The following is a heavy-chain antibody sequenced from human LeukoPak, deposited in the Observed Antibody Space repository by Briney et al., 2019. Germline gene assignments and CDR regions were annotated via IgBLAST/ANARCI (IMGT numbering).Heavy chain of an antibody. CDR3: ARDSDSSHDY. CDR2: ISGSGGST. CDR1: GFTFSSYG. V-gene: IGHV3-23*01. D-gene: IGHD6-19*01. J-gene: IGHJ4*02. Sequence: GGSLRLSCAASGFTFSSYGMSWVRQAPGKGLEWVSAISGSGGSTYYADSVKGRFTISRDNSKNTLYLQMNSLRAEDTAVYYCARDSDSSHDYWGQGTLVTVSS.